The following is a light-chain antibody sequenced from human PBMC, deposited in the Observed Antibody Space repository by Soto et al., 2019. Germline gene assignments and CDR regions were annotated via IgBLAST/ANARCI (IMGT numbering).Light chain of an antibody. CDR2: GAT. Sequence: EIVMTQSPATLSVSPGERATLSCRASQSVSSNLAWYQQRPGQAPRLLIYGATTRATGIPARFSGSGSGTECNLTISSLQSEDFGVYYCQQSSTFGPGTKVDIK. J-gene: IGKJ3*01. CDR3: QQSST. V-gene: IGKV3-15*01. CDR1: QSVSSN.